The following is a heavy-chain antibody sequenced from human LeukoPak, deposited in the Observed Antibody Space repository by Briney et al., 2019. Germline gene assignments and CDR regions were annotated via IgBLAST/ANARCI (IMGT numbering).Heavy chain of an antibody. J-gene: IGHJ4*02. V-gene: IGHV3-7*01. CDR2: IKEDGSEK. CDR1: GFMFSSYW. CDR3: ATLRAARWGFEY. D-gene: IGHD6-6*01. Sequence: PGGSLRLSCAASGFMFSSYWMSWVRQAPGKGLEWVSYIKEDGSEKSYVDSVKGRFTLSRDNAKNSLYLQMNSLRAEDTALYYCATLRAARWGFEYWGQGTLVTVSS.